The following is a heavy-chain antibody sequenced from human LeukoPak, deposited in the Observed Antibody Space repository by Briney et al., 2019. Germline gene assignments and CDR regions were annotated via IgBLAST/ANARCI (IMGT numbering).Heavy chain of an antibody. J-gene: IGHJ4*02. V-gene: IGHV3-23*01. CDR1: GFTFSGYA. CDR3: AKYYYDSTSYYRS. D-gene: IGHD3-22*01. Sequence: PGGSLRLSCAASGFTFSGYAMSWVRQAPGKGLEWVSTITSSGGDTFYADSVKGRFTVSRDNAKSALSLQMNSLRAEDTAIYYCAKYYYDSTSYYRSWGQGTLVTVSS. CDR2: ITSSGGDT.